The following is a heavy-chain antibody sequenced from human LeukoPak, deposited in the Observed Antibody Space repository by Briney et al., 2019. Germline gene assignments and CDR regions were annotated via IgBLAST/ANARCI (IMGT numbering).Heavy chain of an antibody. CDR3: AREWELSH. J-gene: IGHJ4*02. CDR2: IYYSGST. CDR1: GGSISSSSYY. D-gene: IGHD1-26*01. Sequence: PSETLSLTCTVSGGSISSSSYYWGWIRQPPGKGLEWIGSIYYSGSTYYNPSLKSRVTISVDTSKNQFSLKLSSVTAADTAVYYCAREWELSHWGQGTLVTVSS. V-gene: IGHV4-39*01.